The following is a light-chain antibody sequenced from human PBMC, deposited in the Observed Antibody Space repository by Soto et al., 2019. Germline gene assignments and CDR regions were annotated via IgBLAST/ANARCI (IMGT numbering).Light chain of an antibody. CDR3: QQYKSFLGT. Sequence: DIQMTQSPSTLSASVGDRVTITCRASQSVSSWVAWYQQKPGKAPNLLITKASTLESGVPSRFSGSGTGTEFTLTLNSLQPDDFATYYCQQYKSFLGTFGQGTKVEIK. CDR2: KAS. V-gene: IGKV1-5*03. J-gene: IGKJ1*01. CDR1: QSVSSW.